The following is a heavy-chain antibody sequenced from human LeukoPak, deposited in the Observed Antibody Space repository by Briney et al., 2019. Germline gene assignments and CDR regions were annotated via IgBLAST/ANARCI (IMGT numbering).Heavy chain of an antibody. J-gene: IGHJ4*02. CDR1: GFTFSNYA. CDR2: IGSSGATQ. D-gene: IGHD3-3*02. CDR3: ARVFSTYYFDY. V-gene: IGHV3-23*01. Sequence: GGSLRLCCAASGFTFSNYAMRWVRQAPGKGLQWVSAIGSSGATQHYADAVKGRFTISRDNSKNTVYLQMNSLRGEDTAVYYCARVFSTYYFDYWGQGTLVTVSS.